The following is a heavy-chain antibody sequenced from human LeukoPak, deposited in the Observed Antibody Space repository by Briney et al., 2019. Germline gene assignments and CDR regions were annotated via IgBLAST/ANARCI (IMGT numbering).Heavy chain of an antibody. Sequence: GGSLRLSCAASGFTFSSYWMHWDRRAPGKGLVWVSRINSDGSSTSYADSVKGRFTISRDNAKNTLYLQMNSLRAEDTAVYYCAGGWDYFDYWGQGTLVTVSS. D-gene: IGHD1-26*01. J-gene: IGHJ4*02. CDR3: AGGWDYFDY. CDR1: GFTFSSYW. V-gene: IGHV3-74*01. CDR2: INSDGSST.